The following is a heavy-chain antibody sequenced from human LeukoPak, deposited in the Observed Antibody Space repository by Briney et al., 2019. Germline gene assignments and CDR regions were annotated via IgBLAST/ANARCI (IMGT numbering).Heavy chain of an antibody. CDR3: TTDPLTWSGYYLGGDWFDP. V-gene: IGHV3-15*01. CDR2: IKSKTDGGTT. CDR1: GSTFSNAW. J-gene: IGHJ5*02. D-gene: IGHD3-3*01. Sequence: GSLRLSCAASGSTFSNAWMSWVRQAPGKGLEWVGRIKSKTDGGTTDYAAPVKGRFTISRDDSKNTLYLQMNSLKTEDTAVCYCTTDPLTWSGYYLGGDWFDPWGQGTLVTVSS.